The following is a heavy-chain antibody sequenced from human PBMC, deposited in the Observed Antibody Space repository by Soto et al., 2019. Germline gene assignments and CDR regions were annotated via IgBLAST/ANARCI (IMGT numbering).Heavy chain of an antibody. CDR2: IYYSGST. V-gene: IGHV4-59*01. CDR3: ARVISEYYYGSGTYLYHFDY. Sequence: PSETLSLTCTVSGGSISSYYWSWIRQPPGKGLEWIGYIYYSGSTNYNPSLKSRVTISVDTSKNQFSLKLSSVTAADTAVYYCARVISEYYYGSGTYLYHFDYWRQGTLVTSPQ. J-gene: IGHJ4*02. CDR1: GGSISSYY. D-gene: IGHD3-10*01.